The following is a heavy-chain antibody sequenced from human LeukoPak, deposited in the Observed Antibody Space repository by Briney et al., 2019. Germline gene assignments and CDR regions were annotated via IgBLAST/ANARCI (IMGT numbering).Heavy chain of an antibody. CDR2: INPNSGGT. Sequence: ASVKVSCKASGYTFSGYYMHWVRQAPGQGLEWVGWINPNSGGTNYAQKFQGRVTMTRDTSISTAYMELSRLLSGNTAVYYCARGKTMVYCGGDCYRFDNWGQGTLVTVSS. D-gene: IGHD2-21*02. CDR1: GYTFSGYY. V-gene: IGHV1-2*02. J-gene: IGHJ4*02. CDR3: ARGKTMVYCGGDCYRFDN.